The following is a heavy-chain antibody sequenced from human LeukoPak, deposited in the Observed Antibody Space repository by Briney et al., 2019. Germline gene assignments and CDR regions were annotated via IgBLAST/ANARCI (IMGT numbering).Heavy chain of an antibody. V-gene: IGHV3-7*01. J-gene: IGHJ4*02. Sequence: GGSLRLSCAASGFTFSSYWMSWVRQAPGKGLEWVANIKQDGSEKYYVDSVKGRFTISRDNATNSLYLQMNSLRAEDTAVYYCARDAPYSGYDPYNLFDYWGQGTLVTVSS. CDR3: ARDAPYSGYDPYNLFDY. CDR2: IKQDGSEK. D-gene: IGHD5-12*01. CDR1: GFTFSSYW.